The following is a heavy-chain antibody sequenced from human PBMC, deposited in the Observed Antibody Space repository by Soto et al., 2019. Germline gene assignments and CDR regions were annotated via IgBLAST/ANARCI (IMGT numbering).Heavy chain of an antibody. V-gene: IGHV3-15*07. CDR2: IKSKTDGGTT. Sequence: EVQLVESGGGLVKPGGSLRLSCAASGFTFSNAWMNWVRQAPGKGLEWVGRIKSKTDGGTTDYAAPVKGRFTISRDDSKHTLYLQMNSLKTEDTAVYYCTTVVDLRFLEWSRPEYWGQGTLVTVSS. D-gene: IGHD3-3*01. J-gene: IGHJ4*02. CDR3: TTVVDLRFLEWSRPEY. CDR1: GFTFSNAW.